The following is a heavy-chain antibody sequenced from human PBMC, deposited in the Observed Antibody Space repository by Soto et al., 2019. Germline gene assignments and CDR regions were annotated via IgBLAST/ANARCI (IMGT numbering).Heavy chain of an antibody. Sequence: EVRLLESGGGLLQPGGSLRLSCIASGFTFSNYAMIWVRLAPGQGLEWVAAITSSGGAIFYADSVKGRFTISRDNSKSTLYLQMNSLRVDDTAIYSQARLNPGSYSDGWGQGTLVTVSS. CDR2: ITSSGGAI. CDR1: GFTFSNYA. V-gene: IGHV3-23*01. J-gene: IGHJ4*02. CDR3: ARLNPGSYSDG. D-gene: IGHD3-10*01.